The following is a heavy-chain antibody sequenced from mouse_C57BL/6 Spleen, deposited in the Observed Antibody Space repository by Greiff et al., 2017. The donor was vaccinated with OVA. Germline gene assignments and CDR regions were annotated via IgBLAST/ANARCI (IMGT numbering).Heavy chain of an antibody. CDR2: IYPGSGNT. V-gene: IGHV1-76*01. Sequence: QVQLQQSGAELVRPGASVKLSCKASGYTFTDYYINWVKQRPGQGLEWIARIYPGSGNTYYNEKFKGKATLTAEKSSSTAYMQLSSLTSEDSAVYFCARSRGYDGYFDVWGTGTTVTVSS. CDR1: GYTFTDYY. CDR3: ARSRGYDGYFDV. J-gene: IGHJ1*03. D-gene: IGHD2-2*01.